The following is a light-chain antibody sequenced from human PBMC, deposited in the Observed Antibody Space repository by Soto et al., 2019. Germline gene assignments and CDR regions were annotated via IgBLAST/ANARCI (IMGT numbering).Light chain of an antibody. Sequence: EILLTQSPATLSLSPGERATLSCRAGQSVGSRLAWYQQKFGQPPRLLISEASTRANGIPARFSGSGSGTDFSLSISSLQHGDVGIYSCQQYHTWPPITFGQGTRLEIK. J-gene: IGKJ5*01. CDR1: QSVGSR. CDR2: EAS. CDR3: QQYHTWPPIT. V-gene: IGKV3-15*01.